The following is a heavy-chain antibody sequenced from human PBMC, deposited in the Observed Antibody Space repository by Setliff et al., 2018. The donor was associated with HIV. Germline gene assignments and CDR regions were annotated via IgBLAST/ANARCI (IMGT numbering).Heavy chain of an antibody. V-gene: IGHV3-30*02. CDR3: ARDFSWATDS. D-gene: IGHD2-15*01. CDR1: GFTISSCH. J-gene: IGHJ4*02. CDR2: VRHDGDVQ. Sequence: GGSLRLSCAASGFTISSCHIHWVRQAPGKGLEWVAFVRHDGDVQIYADSEKGRFTASRDNPKNTVSLQLNSLRIEDTAVYYCARDFSWATDSWGQGTLVTVSS.